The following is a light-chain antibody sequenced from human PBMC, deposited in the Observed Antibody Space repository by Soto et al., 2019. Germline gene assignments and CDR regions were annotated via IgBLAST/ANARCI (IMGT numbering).Light chain of an antibody. Sequence: DIQMTQYPSSVSASVGDRVTISCRASEDINSRLAWYQQKPGNAPKLLIYAAFILQSGVPSRFSGDGSGTDFTLSISSLQPEDFATYYCQQADSFPITCGQGTRLEIK. CDR1: EDINSR. CDR3: QQADSFPIT. CDR2: AAF. V-gene: IGKV1-12*01. J-gene: IGKJ5*01.